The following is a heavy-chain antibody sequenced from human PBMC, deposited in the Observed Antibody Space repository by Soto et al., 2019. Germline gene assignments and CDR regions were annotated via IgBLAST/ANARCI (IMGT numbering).Heavy chain of an antibody. J-gene: IGHJ4*02. CDR3: ARSGSVVVAAAPFDY. CDR1: GFTFSSYA. V-gene: IGHV3-30-3*01. D-gene: IGHD2-15*01. Sequence: GGSLRLSCAASGFTFSSYAMHWVRQAPGKGLEWVAVISYDGSNKYYADSVKGRFTISRDNSKNTLYLQMNSLRAEDTAVYYCARSGSVVVAAAPFDYWGQGTLVTVSS. CDR2: ISYDGSNK.